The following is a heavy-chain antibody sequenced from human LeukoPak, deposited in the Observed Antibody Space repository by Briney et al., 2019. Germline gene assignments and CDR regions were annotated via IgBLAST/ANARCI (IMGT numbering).Heavy chain of an antibody. J-gene: IGHJ4*02. Sequence: GGSLRLSCAASGFTFSDYYMSWVRQTPGKGPEWVSYISNRAHPNDIKYADSVKGRFTISRDYTKNSVYLQMNSLRAEDTAVYYCVKTAGRDGGYWGQGTLVTVSS. D-gene: IGHD5-24*01. CDR2: ISNRAHPNDI. CDR1: GFTFSDYY. CDR3: VKTAGRDGGY. V-gene: IGHV3-11*01.